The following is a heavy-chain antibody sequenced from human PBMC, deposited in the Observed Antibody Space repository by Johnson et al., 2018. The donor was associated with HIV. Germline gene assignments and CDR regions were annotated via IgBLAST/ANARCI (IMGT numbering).Heavy chain of an antibody. Sequence: QVQLVESGGGVVQPGRSLRLSCAASGFTFSSYAMHWVRQAPGKGLEWVAVISYDGSNKYYADSVKGRITISRDNSKNTLYVQMNSLRAEDTAVYYCARDIAGAPDAFDIWGQGTMVTVSS. D-gene: IGHD1-26*01. CDR1: GFTFSSYA. CDR3: ARDIAGAPDAFDI. CDR2: ISYDGSNK. V-gene: IGHV3-30*04. J-gene: IGHJ3*02.